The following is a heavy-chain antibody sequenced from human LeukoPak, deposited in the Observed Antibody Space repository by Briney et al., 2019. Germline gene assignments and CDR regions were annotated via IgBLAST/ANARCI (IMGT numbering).Heavy chain of an antibody. CDR1: RFIFGDYA. J-gene: IGHJ4*02. Sequence: GGSLRLSCTTSRFIFGDYAMTWVRQAPGKGLEWVGFIRSKAYGGTTEYAASVKGRFTISRDDSKSIAYLQMNSLKTEDTAVYYCMRYYYDGTYDYWGQGTLVTVSS. CDR3: MRYYYDGTYDY. D-gene: IGHD3-22*01. CDR2: IRSKAYGGTT. V-gene: IGHV3-49*04.